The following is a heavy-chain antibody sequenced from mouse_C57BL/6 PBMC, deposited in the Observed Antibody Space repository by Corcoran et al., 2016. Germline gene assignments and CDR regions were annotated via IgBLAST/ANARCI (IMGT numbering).Heavy chain of an antibody. CDR1: GYTFTSYW. CDR3: ASYYDYDGEDY. J-gene: IGHJ4*01. CDR2: IYPGSGST. Sequence: QVQLQQPGAELVKPGASVKMSCKASGYTFTSYWITWVKQRPGQGIEWIGDIYPGSGSTNYNETCKSKATLTVDTSSSTAYMHLSSLTSEDSAVYYCASYYDYDGEDYWCQGTSVTVSS. V-gene: IGHV1-55*01. D-gene: IGHD2-4*01.